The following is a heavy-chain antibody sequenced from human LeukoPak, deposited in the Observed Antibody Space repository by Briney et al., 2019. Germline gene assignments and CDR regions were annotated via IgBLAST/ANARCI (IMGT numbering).Heavy chain of an antibody. CDR3: ARVAPYAYYDFWSGSPYYFDY. V-gene: IGHV4-59*01. Sequence: SETLSLTCTVSGGSISSYYWSWIRQPPGKGLEWIGYIHYSGSTNYNPSLKSRVTISVDTSKNQFSLKLSSVTAADTAVYYCARVAPYAYYDFWSGSPYYFDYWGQGTLVTVSS. CDR1: GGSISSYY. J-gene: IGHJ4*02. CDR2: IHYSGST. D-gene: IGHD3-3*01.